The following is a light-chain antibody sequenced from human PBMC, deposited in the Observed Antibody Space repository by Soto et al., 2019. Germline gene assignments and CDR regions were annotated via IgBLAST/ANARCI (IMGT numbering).Light chain of an antibody. V-gene: IGKV4-1*01. CDR3: QQFCRSPLFT. CDR2: WAF. J-gene: IGKJ2*01. Sequence: DIVMTQSPDSLAVSLGERASITCRSSQAVFRDSSGRHLLAWYQQKPGQPPKLLIYWAFTRESGVPDRFSGSGSGTDFTLTITSLQAEDVSVYYCQQFCRSPLFTFGQGTKLEI. CDR1: QAVFRDSSGRHL.